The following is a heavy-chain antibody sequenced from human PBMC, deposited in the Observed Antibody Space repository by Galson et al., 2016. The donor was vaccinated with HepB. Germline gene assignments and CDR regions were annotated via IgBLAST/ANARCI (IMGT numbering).Heavy chain of an antibody. V-gene: IGHV4-39*07. CDR1: GGSIRSTNYY. CDR2: LSYSGST. J-gene: IGHJ3*01. D-gene: IGHD2-8*01. Sequence: ETLSLTCTVSGGSIRSTNYYWGWMRQSAGMAPEWIGSLSYSGSTYYNPSLKSRVSISADTADNEFSLTLTSVTAADTAVYYCARAAGWLHLMGVWGQGIMVTVSS. CDR3: ARAAGWLHLMGV.